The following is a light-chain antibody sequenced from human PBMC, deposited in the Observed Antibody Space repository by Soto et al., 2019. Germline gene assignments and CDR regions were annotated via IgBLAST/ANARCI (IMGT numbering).Light chain of an antibody. V-gene: IGLV2-14*01. CDR3: NSYTSSSTLSYV. CDR1: SSDVGGYNY. CDR2: DVS. Sequence: QSLLTQPASVSGSPGQSITISCTGTSSDVGGYNYVSWYQQHPGKAPKLMIYDVSNRPSGVSNRFSGSKSGNTASLTISGLQAEDEADYYCNSYTSSSTLSYVFGTGTKVTVL. J-gene: IGLJ1*01.